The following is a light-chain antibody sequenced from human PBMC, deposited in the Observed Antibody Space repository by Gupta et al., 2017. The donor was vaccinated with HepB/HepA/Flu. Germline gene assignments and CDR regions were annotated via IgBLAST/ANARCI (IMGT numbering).Light chain of an antibody. J-gene: IGLJ7*01. V-gene: IGLV1-40*01. CDR3: QSSDSSLRVCV. CDR2: GNS. CDR1: SSNIGAGYE. Sequence: QSVLTQPPSVSGAPGQTVTISCTGSSSNIGAGYEVHWYQQLPGTETKRLIYGNSNRPSGVTDRLSCSKAGTYASRVIIGLQAEDEADDYCQSSDSSLRVCVFGGGTQMTVL.